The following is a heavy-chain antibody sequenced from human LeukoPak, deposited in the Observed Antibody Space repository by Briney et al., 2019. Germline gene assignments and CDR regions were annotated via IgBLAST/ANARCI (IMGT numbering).Heavy chain of an antibody. Sequence: GGSLRLSCAASGFTFSSYAMNWLRQAPGMGLEWVSAISGSGGSTYYADSVKGRFTFSRDNSKNTLYLQMNSLRAEDTAVYYCATEGKTRTWNYYQAKPVYWGQGTLVTVSS. CDR3: ATEGKTRTWNYYQAKPVY. D-gene: IGHD1-7*01. CDR2: ISGSGGST. CDR1: GFTFSSYA. V-gene: IGHV3-23*01. J-gene: IGHJ4*02.